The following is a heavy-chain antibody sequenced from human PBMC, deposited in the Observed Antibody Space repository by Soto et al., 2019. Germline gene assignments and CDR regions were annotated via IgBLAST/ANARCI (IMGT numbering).Heavy chain of an antibody. Sequence: GGALSLCAAGSEFTFSTEWMYWVRQAPGKGLVWVSHINSDGTNTTYADSVKGRFTISRDNAKKTLYLQMNSLRVEDTAVYFCARALSLRVSQRELFACWGQGTLVTVSS. CDR2: INSDGTNT. CDR3: ARALSLRVSQRELFAC. CDR1: EFTFSTEW. V-gene: IGHV3-74*03. D-gene: IGHD1-7*01. J-gene: IGHJ5*01.